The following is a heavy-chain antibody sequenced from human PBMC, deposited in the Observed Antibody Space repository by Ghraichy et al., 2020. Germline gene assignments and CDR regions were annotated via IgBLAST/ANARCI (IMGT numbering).Heavy chain of an antibody. D-gene: IGHD1-20*01. CDR1: GGSISSYY. Sequence: SETLSLTCTVSGGSISSYYWSWIRQPPGKGLEWIGSIYTSGSTNYNPSLKSRVTMSVDTSKNQFSLKLSSVTAADTAVYYCATKIGYNYAFDIWGQGTMVTGSS. CDR3: ATKIGYNYAFDI. CDR2: IYTSGST. J-gene: IGHJ3*02. V-gene: IGHV4-4*07.